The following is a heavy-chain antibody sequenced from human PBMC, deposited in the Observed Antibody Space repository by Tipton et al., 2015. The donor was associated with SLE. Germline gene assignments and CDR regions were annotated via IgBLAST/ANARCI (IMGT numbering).Heavy chain of an antibody. CDR2: VYYSGNT. V-gene: IGHV4-38-2*02. D-gene: IGHD6-13*01. J-gene: IGHJ4*02. Sequence: TLSLTCTVSGYPISRGYYWGWIRQPPGGGLEWLGSVYYSGNTNYNPSLKNRVTISVDTSKTQFSLKLSSVTAADTAVYYCARGEAAAAEPYYFDYWGQGTLVTVSS. CDR3: ARGEAAAAEPYYFDY. CDR1: GYPISRGYY.